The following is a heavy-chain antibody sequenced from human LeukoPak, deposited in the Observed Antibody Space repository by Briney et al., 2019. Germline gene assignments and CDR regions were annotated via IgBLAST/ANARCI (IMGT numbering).Heavy chain of an antibody. V-gene: IGHV4-34*01. J-gene: IGHJ4*02. CDR3: ARDPPITMHRRFDY. CDR2: INHSGST. D-gene: IGHD3-10*01. CDR1: GGSFSGYY. Sequence: PSETLSLTCAVYGGSFSGYYWSWIRQPPGKGLEWIGEINHSGSTNYNPSLKSRVTISVDTSKNQFSLKLSSVTAADTAVYYCARDPPITMHRRFDYWGQGTLVTVSS.